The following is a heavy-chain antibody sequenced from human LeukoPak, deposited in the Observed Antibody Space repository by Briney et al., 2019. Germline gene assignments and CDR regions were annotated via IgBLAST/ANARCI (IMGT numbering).Heavy chain of an antibody. D-gene: IGHD3-10*01. J-gene: IGHJ4*02. V-gene: IGHV4-59*01. CDR3: ARHGDLGSASHFDS. CDR2: IYFSGST. CDR1: GGYIRSYY. Sequence: PSETLSLTCAVSGGYIRSYYWSWIRQPPGKGLERIGYIYFSGSTNYNPSLKSRVTISVDTSKDQFSLNLRSVTAADTAVYYCARHGDLGSASHFDSWGQGTLVTVSS.